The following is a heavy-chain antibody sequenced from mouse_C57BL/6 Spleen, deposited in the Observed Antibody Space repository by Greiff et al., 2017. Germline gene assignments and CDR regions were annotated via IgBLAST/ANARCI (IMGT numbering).Heavy chain of an antibody. V-gene: IGHV14-1*01. CDR3: TTSGSSGYGFAY. J-gene: IGHJ3*01. CDR2: IDPEDGDT. Sequence: EVQLQQSGAELVRPGASVKLSCTASGFNITDYYMHWVKQRPEQGLEWIGRIDPEDGDTEYAPKFQGKATMTADTSSNTAYLQLSSLTSEDTAVYYCTTSGSSGYGFAYWGQGTLVTVSA. D-gene: IGHD3-2*02. CDR1: GFNITDYY.